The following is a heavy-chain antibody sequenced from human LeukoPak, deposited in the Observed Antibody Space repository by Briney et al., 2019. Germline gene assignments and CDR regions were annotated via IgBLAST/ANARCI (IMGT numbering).Heavy chain of an antibody. D-gene: IGHD3-22*01. CDR2: IIPIFGTA. J-gene: IGHJ4*02. CDR3: ARDLSSGYYLRSYYFDY. V-gene: IGHV1-69*01. CDR1: GGTFSSYA. Sequence: EASVKVSCKASGGTFSSYAISWVRQAPGQGLEWMGGIIPIFGTANYAQKVQGRVTITADESTSTAYMELSSLRSEDTAVYYCARDLSSGYYLRSYYFDYWGQGTLVTVSS.